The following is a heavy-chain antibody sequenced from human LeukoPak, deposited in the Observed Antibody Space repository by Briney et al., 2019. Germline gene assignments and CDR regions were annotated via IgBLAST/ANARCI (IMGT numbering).Heavy chain of an antibody. CDR3: ARDINSYYDFWSGISNWFDP. Sequence: GGSLRLSCAASGFTFSSYSMNWVRQAPGKELAWVSSIRSSSSYIYYADSVKGRFTISRDNAKNSLYLQMNSLRAEDTAVYYCARDINSYYDFWSGISNWFDPWGQGTLVTVSS. CDR1: GFTFSSYS. V-gene: IGHV3-21*01. CDR2: IRSSSSYI. D-gene: IGHD3-3*01. J-gene: IGHJ5*02.